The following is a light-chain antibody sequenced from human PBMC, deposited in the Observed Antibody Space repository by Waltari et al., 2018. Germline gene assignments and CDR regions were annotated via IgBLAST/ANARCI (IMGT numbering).Light chain of an antibody. CDR3: CSYAGSSTLV. Sequence: QSALTQPASVSGSPGQSITISCTGTSSDVGSYNLVSWYQQHPGKAPKLVIYEGSKRPSGVSNPFSGSKSGTTASLTISGLQAEDEADYYCCSYAGSSTLVFGGGTKLTVL. CDR1: SSDVGSYNL. CDR2: EGS. V-gene: IGLV2-23*01. J-gene: IGLJ2*01.